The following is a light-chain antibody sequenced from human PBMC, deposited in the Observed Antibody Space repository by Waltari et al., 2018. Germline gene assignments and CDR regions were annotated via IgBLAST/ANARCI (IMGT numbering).Light chain of an antibody. Sequence: QSVLTQPHSASGTPGQRVTISCSGTSSNIGRNYVFCFHQLPGTAPKVLIYKDNQRPSGVPDRFSGSKSGTSASLAISGLRSEDEADYYCATWDDSLSGYVFGSGTKVAVL. CDR3: ATWDDSLSGYV. J-gene: IGLJ1*01. V-gene: IGLV1-47*01. CDR1: SSNIGRNY. CDR2: KDN.